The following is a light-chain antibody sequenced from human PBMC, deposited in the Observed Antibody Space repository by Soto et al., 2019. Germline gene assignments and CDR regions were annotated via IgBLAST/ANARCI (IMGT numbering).Light chain of an antibody. CDR1: QRVSSY. CDR2: DAS. CDR3: QQRSNWPPT. V-gene: IGKV3-11*01. Sequence: EIVLTQYPATLSLSPGERATLSCMASQRVSSYLAWYQPKPGQAPRLLIYDASNRATGIPARFSGSGSGTDFTLTISSLEPEDFAVYYCQQRSNWPPTFGQGTNVELK. J-gene: IGKJ1*01.